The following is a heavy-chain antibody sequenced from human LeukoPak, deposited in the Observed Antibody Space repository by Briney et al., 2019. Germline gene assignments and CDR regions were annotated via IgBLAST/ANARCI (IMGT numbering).Heavy chain of an antibody. CDR1: GYSFTSYW. CDR3: ARSVPGKYNWNYVYNY. CDR2: IYPGDSDT. J-gene: IGHJ4*02. V-gene: IGHV5-51*01. Sequence: GESLKISCKGSGYSFTSYWIGWVRRMPGKGLEWMGIIYPGDSDTRYSPSFQGQVTISADKSISTAYLQWSSLKASDTAMYYCARSVPGKYNWNYVYNYWGQGTLVTVSS. D-gene: IGHD1-7*01.